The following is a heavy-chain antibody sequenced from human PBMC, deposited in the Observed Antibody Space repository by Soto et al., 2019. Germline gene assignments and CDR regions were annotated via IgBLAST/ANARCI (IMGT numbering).Heavy chain of an antibody. CDR3: ARSYGSARVCAFDI. CDR1: GYTFTSYD. V-gene: IGHV1-8*01. CDR2: RNLNSCNT. D-gene: IGHD3-10*01. Sequence: QVQLLQSGAEVKKPGASVKVSCKASGYTFTSYDINGVRQATGQGLVWMGWRNLNSCNTGYSQKFQGRVTMTRNTSISRAYMEVSSLRSEDTAVYYCARSYGSARVCAFDIWCQGTMVTVS. J-gene: IGHJ3*02.